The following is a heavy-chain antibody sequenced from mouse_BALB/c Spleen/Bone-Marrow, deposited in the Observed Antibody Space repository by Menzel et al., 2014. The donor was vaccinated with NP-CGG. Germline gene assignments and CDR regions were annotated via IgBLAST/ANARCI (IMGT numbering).Heavy chain of an antibody. CDR1: GFSFSNYG. J-gene: IGHJ3*01. Sequence: EVKLVESGGGLVKSGGSLKHSCAASGFSFSNYGMSWVRQTPEKRLEWVATISGDGRYTFYSDSVKGPFTISRDNAKNNLYLQLSSLRSEDTALYFCARHAYYDQTEVSFVYWGQGTLVTVSA. D-gene: IGHD2-4*01. CDR3: ARHAYYDQTEVSFVY. CDR2: ISGDGRYT. V-gene: IGHV5-9-2*01.